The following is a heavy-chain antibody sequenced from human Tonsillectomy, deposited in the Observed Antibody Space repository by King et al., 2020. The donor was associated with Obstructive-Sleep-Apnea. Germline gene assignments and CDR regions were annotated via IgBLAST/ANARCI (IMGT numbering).Heavy chain of an antibody. CDR3: ARGGPEMATISY. Sequence: QLQESGPGLVKPSETLSLTCTVSGGSISTYYWSWIRQPPGKGLEWIGYIYYSGSTNYNPSLNSRVTMSVDTSKNQFSLKLSSVTAADTAVYYCARGGPEMATISYRGQGTLVTVSS. CDR2: IYYSGST. D-gene: IGHD5-24*01. J-gene: IGHJ4*02. V-gene: IGHV4-59*01. CDR1: GGSISTYY.